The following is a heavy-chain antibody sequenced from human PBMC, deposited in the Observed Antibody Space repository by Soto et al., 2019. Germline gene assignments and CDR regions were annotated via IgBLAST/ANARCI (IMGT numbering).Heavy chain of an antibody. CDR2: IWYDGSNK. CDR3: ASQVDILGYCSGGSCYSFY. V-gene: IGHV3-33*08. J-gene: IGHJ4*02. Sequence: PGGSLRLSCAASGFTFSDYYMSWIRQAPGKGLEWVAVIWYDGSNKYYADSVKGRFTISRDNSKNTLYLQMNSLRAEDTAVYYCASQVDILGYCSGGSCYSFYWGQGTLVTVSS. D-gene: IGHD2-15*01. CDR1: GFTFSDYY.